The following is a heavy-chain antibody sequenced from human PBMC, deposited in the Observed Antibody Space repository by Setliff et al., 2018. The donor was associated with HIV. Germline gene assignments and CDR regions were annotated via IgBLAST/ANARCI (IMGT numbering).Heavy chain of an antibody. V-gene: IGHV4-61*09. Sequence: SETLSLTCSVSGGSVNSGNYHWAWLRQPAGKGLEWIGHIYTSGSPHYKSSLTSRLTISLDTSRNQFSLKLTSVTAADSATYYCARWVYNSAWSLDYWGQGTLVTVSS. J-gene: IGHJ4*02. CDR3: ARWVYNSAWSLDY. D-gene: IGHD6-19*01. CDR1: GGSVNSGNYH. CDR2: IYTSGSP.